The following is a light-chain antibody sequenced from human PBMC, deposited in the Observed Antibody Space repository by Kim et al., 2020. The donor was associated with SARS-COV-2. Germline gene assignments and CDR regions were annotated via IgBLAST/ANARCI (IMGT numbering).Light chain of an antibody. V-gene: IGKV1-5*03. J-gene: IGKJ1*01. CDR2: KTS. CDR1: QSVNSW. CDR3: QQYNTYSWT. Sequence: DVQMIQSPSTLSASVGDSITITCRASQSVNSWLAWYQQKPGKAPKLLLHKTSILDTGVPSRFSGSQSGTEFTLTISSLQPDDFAVYYCQQYNTYSWTFGHGTKVDIK.